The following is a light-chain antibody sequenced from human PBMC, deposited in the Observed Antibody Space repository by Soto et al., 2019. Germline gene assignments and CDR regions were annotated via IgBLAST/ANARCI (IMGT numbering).Light chain of an antibody. CDR1: QSINTY. CDR3: QQSYISPLT. Sequence: DIQMTQSPSSLSASIGDRVTITCRASQSINTYLNWYQQKPGKAPKLLIYATSRLQSGVPSRFSGDGSGTDFTLTISSLQPEDFASYYCQQSYISPLTFGGGTKVGIK. V-gene: IGKV1-39*01. J-gene: IGKJ4*01. CDR2: ATS.